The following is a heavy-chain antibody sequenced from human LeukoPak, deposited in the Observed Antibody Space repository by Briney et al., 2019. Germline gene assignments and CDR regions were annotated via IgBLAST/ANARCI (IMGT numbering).Heavy chain of an antibody. CDR1: GYTFTGYY. D-gene: IGHD6-19*01. Sequence: ASAKVSCKASGYTFTGYYMHWVRQAPGQGLEWMGWINPNSGGTNYAQKFQGRVTMTRDTSISTAYMELSRLRSDDTAVYYCARVSQQWLVQTADAFDIWGQGTMVTVSS. V-gene: IGHV1-2*02. J-gene: IGHJ3*02. CDR3: ARVSQQWLVQTADAFDI. CDR2: INPNSGGT.